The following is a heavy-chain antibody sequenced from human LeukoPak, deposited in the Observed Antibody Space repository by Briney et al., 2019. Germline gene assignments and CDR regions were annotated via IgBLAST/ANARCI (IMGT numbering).Heavy chain of an antibody. CDR1: GGSFSGYY. Sequence: SETLSLTCAVYGGSFSGYYWSWIRQPPGKGLEWIGEINHSGSTNYNPSLKSRVTISVDTSKNQFSLKLSSVTAADTAVYYCARAGYGGTSHFQHWGQGTLVTVSS. D-gene: IGHD4-23*01. CDR3: ARAGYGGTSHFQH. CDR2: INHSGST. V-gene: IGHV4-34*01. J-gene: IGHJ1*01.